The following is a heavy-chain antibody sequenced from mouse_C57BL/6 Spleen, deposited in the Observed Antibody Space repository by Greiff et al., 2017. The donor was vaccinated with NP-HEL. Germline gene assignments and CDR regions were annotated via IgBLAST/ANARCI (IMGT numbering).Heavy chain of an antibody. CDR1: GYTFTEYT. V-gene: IGHV1-62-2*01. J-gene: IGHJ2*01. D-gene: IGHD4-1*01. Sequence: VQRVESGAELVKPGASVKLSCKASGYTFTEYTIHWVKQRSGQGLEWIGWFYPGSGSIKYNEKFKDKATLTADKSSSTVYMELSRLTSEDSAVYFCARHEDGRTGTYYFDYWGQGTTLTVSS. CDR3: ARHEDGRTGTYYFDY. CDR2: FYPGSGSI.